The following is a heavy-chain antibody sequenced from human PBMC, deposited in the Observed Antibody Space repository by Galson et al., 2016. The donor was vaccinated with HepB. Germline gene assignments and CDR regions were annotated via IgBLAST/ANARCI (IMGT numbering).Heavy chain of an antibody. CDR3: ARHGNGGESGCRDLDS. CDR1: GYSFSIFW. J-gene: IGHJ4*02. V-gene: IGHV5-51*01. D-gene: IGHD6-19*01. Sequence: QSGAEVKKPGASLKISCKASGYSFSIFWIAWVRQMPGKGLEWLGIIYPGDSETRYSPSFQGQVTFSVDKSTSTAYLSWSSLKASDSGTYYCARHGNGGESGCRDLDSWGQGTLVTVSS. CDR2: IYPGDSET.